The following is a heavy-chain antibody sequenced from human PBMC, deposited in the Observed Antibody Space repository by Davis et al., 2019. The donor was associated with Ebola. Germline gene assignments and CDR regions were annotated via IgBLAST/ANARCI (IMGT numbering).Heavy chain of an antibody. CDR2: ISYDGSNK. J-gene: IGHJ4*02. CDR1: GFTFSSYS. Sequence: PGGSLRLSCAASGFTFSSYSMNWVRQAPGKGLEWVAVISYDGSNKYYADSVKGRFTISRDNSKNTLYLQMNSLRAEDTAVYYCARGASEGLRFLEWLSVPPLIDYWGQGTLVTVSS. D-gene: IGHD3-3*01. CDR3: ARGASEGLRFLEWLSVPPLIDY. V-gene: IGHV3-30*03.